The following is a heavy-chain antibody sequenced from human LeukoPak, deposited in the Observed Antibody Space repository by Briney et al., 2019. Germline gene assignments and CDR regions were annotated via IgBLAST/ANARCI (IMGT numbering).Heavy chain of an antibody. V-gene: IGHV4-39*07. CDR1: GGSISSSSYY. CDR3: ARGTTVTPLAADY. CDR2: IYYSGST. D-gene: IGHD4-17*01. Sequence: SETLSLTCTVSGGSISSSSYYWGWIRQPPGKGLEWIGSIYYSGSTYYNPSLKSRVTISVDTSKNQFSLKLSSETAADTAVYYCARGTTVTPLAADYWGQGTLVTVSS. J-gene: IGHJ4*02.